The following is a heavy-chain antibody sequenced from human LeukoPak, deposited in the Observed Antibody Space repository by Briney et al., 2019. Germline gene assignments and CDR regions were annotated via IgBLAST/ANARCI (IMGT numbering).Heavy chain of an antibody. Sequence: PSETLSLTCTVSGGSISSSSHYWGWIRQPPGKGLEWIGRIYTSGSTNYIPSLKSRVTMSVDTSKNQFSPKLSSVTAADTAVYYCASFYDSSGYYYDPIFDYWGQGTLVTVSS. CDR2: IYTSGST. CDR3: ASFYDSSGYYYDPIFDY. V-gene: IGHV4-61*05. J-gene: IGHJ4*02. D-gene: IGHD3-22*01. CDR1: GGSISSSSHY.